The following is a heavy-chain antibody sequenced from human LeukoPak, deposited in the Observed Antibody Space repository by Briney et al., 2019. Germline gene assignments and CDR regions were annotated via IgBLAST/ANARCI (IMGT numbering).Heavy chain of an antibody. CDR2: LSGSGGSK. Sequence: PGGSLRLSCAASGFTFSSYEMNWVRQAPGKGLEWVSTLSGSGGSKKNADSVKGRFTISRDNSKNTLYLQMNSLRAEDAAVYYCAKHWRPYDILTGSPPDVWGKGTTVTISS. V-gene: IGHV3-23*01. D-gene: IGHD3-9*01. CDR3: AKHWRPYDILTGSPPDV. J-gene: IGHJ6*04. CDR1: GFTFSSYE.